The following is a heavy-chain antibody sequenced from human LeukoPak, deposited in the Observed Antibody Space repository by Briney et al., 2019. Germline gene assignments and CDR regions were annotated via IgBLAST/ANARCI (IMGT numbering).Heavy chain of an antibody. D-gene: IGHD5-24*01. J-gene: IGHJ3*02. V-gene: IGHV4-34*01. Sequence: SETLSLTCAVYGGTFSGYYWSWIRQPPGKGLEWIGEINHSGSTNYNPSLKSRVTISVDTSKNQFSLKLSSVTAVDTAVYYCARGRRAYAFDIWGQGTMVTVSS. CDR2: INHSGST. CDR1: GGTFSGYY. CDR3: ARGRRAYAFDI.